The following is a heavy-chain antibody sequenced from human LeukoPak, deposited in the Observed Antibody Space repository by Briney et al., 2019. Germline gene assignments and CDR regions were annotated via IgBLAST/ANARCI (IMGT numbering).Heavy chain of an antibody. CDR2: IRYDGSNK. Sequence: GGSLSLSCSASGFTFSGYGLHWLGQAQGKGLKGVAFIRYDGSNKYYADSVKGRFTISRDNSKNTLYLQMNSLRAEDTAVYYCAKEYYMAAAGHFDYWGQGTLVTVSS. CDR1: GFTFSGYG. V-gene: IGHV3-30*02. CDR3: AKEYYMAAAGHFDY. J-gene: IGHJ4*02. D-gene: IGHD6-13*01.